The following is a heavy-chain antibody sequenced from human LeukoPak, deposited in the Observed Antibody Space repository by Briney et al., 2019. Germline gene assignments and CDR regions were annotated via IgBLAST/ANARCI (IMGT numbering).Heavy chain of an antibody. J-gene: IGHJ6*03. CDR1: GGSISNYY. CDR3: ARVDSSSWYGYYYYMDV. V-gene: IGHV4-59*12. D-gene: IGHD6-13*01. CDR2: IYYSGST. Sequence: PSETLSLTCTVSGGSISNYYWNWIRQPPGRGLEWIGYIYYSGSTNKNPSLRSRVTISVDTSKNQLSLKLNSVTAADTAVYYCARVDSSSWYGYYYYMDVWGKGTTVTVSS.